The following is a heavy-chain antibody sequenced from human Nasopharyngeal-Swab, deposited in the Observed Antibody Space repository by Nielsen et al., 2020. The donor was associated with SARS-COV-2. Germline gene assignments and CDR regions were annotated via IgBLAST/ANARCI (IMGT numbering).Heavy chain of an antibody. V-gene: IGHV3-53*05. D-gene: IGHD6-19*01. CDR3: ARDESSSGWYAFDY. CDR2: IYSGGST. J-gene: IGHJ4*02. Sequence: VRQAPGKGLEWVSVIYSGGSTYYADSVKGRFTISRDNSKNTLYLQMNSLRAEDTAVYYCARDESSSGWYAFDYWDQGTLVTVSS.